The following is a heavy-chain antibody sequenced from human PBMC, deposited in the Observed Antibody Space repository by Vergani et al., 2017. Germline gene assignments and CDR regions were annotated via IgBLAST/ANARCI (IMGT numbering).Heavy chain of an antibody. CDR1: GGSISDYY. V-gene: IGHV4-59*01. CDR3: ARDRGYSTVWYSAFDI. J-gene: IGHJ3*02. CDR2: IYKSGSS. D-gene: IGHD6-19*01. Sequence: QVQLQESGPGLVKSSETLCLTCTVSGGSISDYYWNWLRQTPGEGLEWIGYIYKSGSSTYNPSLKGRVTIFADTSQNQFSLKLTSVTAADTALYYCARDRGYSTVWYSAFDIWGQGTMVTVSS.